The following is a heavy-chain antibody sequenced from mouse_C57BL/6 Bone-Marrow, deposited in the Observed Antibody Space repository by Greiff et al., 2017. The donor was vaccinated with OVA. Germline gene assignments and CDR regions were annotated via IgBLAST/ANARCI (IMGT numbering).Heavy chain of an antibody. J-gene: IGHJ2*01. CDR1: GYTFTSYW. Sequence: VQLQQSGAELVKPGASVKMSCKASGYTFTSYWITWVKQRPGQGLEWIGDIYPGSGSTNYNEKFKSKATLTVDTSPSTAYMQLSSLTSEDSAVYYCARQVYYSNYGYWGQGTTLTVSS. D-gene: IGHD2-5*01. CDR2: IYPGSGST. CDR3: ARQVYYSNYGY. V-gene: IGHV1-55*01.